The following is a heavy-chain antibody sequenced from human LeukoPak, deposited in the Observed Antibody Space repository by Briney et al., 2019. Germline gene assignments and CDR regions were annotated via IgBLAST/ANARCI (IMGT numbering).Heavy chain of an antibody. CDR3: ARGPSLYYYDSSGYPYYFDY. J-gene: IGHJ4*02. V-gene: IGHV3-21*01. Sequence: SYIYYADSVKGRFTISRDNAKNSLYLQMNSLRAEDTAVYYCARGPSLYYYDSSGYPYYFDYWGQGALVTVSS. D-gene: IGHD3-22*01. CDR2: SYI.